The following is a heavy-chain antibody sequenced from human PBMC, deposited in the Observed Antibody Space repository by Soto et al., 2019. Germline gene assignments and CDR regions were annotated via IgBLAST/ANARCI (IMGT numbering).Heavy chain of an antibody. CDR3: AKDIADWFDYMDV. V-gene: IGHV3-9*01. D-gene: IGHD3-9*01. J-gene: IGHJ6*03. CDR1: GFTFDDYA. CDR2: ISWNSGSI. Sequence: GGSLRLSCAASGFTFDDYAMHWVRQAPGKGLEWVSGISWNSGSIGYADSVKGRFTISRDNAKNSLYLQMNSLRAEDTALYYCAKDIADWFDYMDVWGKGTTVTVSS.